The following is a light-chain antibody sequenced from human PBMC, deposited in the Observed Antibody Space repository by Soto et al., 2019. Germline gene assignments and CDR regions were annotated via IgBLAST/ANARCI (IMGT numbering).Light chain of an antibody. CDR1: QSVSSN. Sequence: EIVMTQSPATLSVSTGERATLSCRASQSVSSNLAWYQQTPGQAPRLLIYGASSRATGIPDRFSGSGSGTEFTLTISSLKPEDFEVYYCQEYNNWAWTFGQGTKVDIK. V-gene: IGKV3D-15*01. J-gene: IGKJ1*01. CDR2: GAS. CDR3: QEYNNWAWT.